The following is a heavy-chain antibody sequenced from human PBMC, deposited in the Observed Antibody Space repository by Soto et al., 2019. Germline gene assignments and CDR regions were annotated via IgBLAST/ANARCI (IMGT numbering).Heavy chain of an antibody. J-gene: IGHJ4*02. Sequence: SETLSLTCAVSGDSVSSGGYYWSWIRQHPGKGLEWIGYIYSNGFTYYNPSLESRVTISLDTSKNQFSLKLTSVTAADTAVYYCARDGSERPATYWGQGILVTVSS. CDR2: IYSNGFT. V-gene: IGHV4-31*11. CDR3: ARDGSERPATY. CDR1: GDSVSSGGYY. D-gene: IGHD3-10*01.